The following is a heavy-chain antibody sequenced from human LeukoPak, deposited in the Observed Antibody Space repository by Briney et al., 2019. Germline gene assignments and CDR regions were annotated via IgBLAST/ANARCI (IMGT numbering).Heavy chain of an antibody. V-gene: IGHV1-18*01. CDR2: ISAYNGNT. J-gene: IGHJ4*02. CDR3: ARTTYYSSSCYYFDY. CDR1: GYTFTSYG. Sequence: ASVTVSCKASGYTFTSYGISGVRQAPGQGGEWMGWISAYNGNTNYAQKLQGRVTITTDTSTSTAYMELRSLRSDDTAVYYCARTTYYSSSCYYFDYWGQGTLVTVSS. D-gene: IGHD6-13*01.